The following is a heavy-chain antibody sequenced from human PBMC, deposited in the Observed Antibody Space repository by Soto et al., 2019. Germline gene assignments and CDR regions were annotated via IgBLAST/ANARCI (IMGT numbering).Heavy chain of an antibody. D-gene: IGHD2-15*01. J-gene: IGHJ4*02. V-gene: IGHV3-73*01. CDR2: IRSKANNYAT. Sequence: VGSLRLSCAASGFTFSGSVMHWVRQASGKGLEWVGRIRSKANNYATAFAASLKGRFTISRDDSKNTAYLQMNSLKTEDTAVYYCTSPGVVAVTENFDYWGQGTLVTVSS. CDR1: GFTFSGSV. CDR3: TSPGVVAVTENFDY.